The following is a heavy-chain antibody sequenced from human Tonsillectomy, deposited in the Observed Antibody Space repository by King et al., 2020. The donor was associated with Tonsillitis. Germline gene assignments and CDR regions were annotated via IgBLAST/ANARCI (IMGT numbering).Heavy chain of an antibody. CDR3: AKDGERYFCITRCVGGARVVRMDV. D-gene: IGHD2-2*01. Sequence: VQLVESGGGVVQPGRSLRLSCAASGFTFTTFGMHWVRQAPGKGLEWVALITYDGSNKYYADSVKGRFTISRDNSKNTLYLQMNSLRAEDTAVYYCAKDGERYFCITRCVGGARVVRMDVWGQGTTVTVSS. CDR1: GFTFTTFG. CDR2: ITYDGSNK. V-gene: IGHV3-30*18. J-gene: IGHJ6*02.